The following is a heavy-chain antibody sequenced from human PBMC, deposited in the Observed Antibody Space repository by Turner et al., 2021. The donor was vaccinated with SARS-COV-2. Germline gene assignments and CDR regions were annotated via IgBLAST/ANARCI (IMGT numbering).Heavy chain of an antibody. D-gene: IGHD1-26*01. CDR1: GVTFSSYA. CDR3: ARAKGGNYYYGMDV. Sequence: QVQLVESGGGVVQPGGSLVRSCAASGVTFSSYARHWVRQAHGKGLGGGAVMSEDGSNKYYTDSVEGRFTISRNNSKNKLYLQMNSLRAKDTAVDYCARAKGGNYYYGMDVWGQGTTVTVSS. J-gene: IGHJ6*02. V-gene: IGHV3-30-3*01. CDR2: MSEDGSNK.